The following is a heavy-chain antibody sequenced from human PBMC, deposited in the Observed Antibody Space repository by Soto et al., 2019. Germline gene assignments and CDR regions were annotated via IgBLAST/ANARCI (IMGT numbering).Heavy chain of an antibody. J-gene: IGHJ4*02. V-gene: IGHV4-59*08. CDR2: IYYSGST. Sequence: SETLSLTCTVSGGSISSYYWSWIRQPPGKGLEWIGYIYYSGSTNYNPSLKSRVTISVDTSKNQFSLKLSSVTAADTAVYYCARPVDGDYLWVFDYWGQGSLVIVSS. CDR1: GGSISSYY. CDR3: ARPVDGDYLWVFDY. D-gene: IGHD3-16*01.